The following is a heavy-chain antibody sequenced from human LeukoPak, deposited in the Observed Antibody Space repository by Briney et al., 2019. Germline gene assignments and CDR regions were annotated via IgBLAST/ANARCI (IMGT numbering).Heavy chain of an antibody. CDR2: IYHSGST. V-gene: IGHV4-4*02. Sequence: SETLSLTCAVSGGSISSSHWWSWVRQPPGTGLELVGEIYHSGSTNYNPSLKSRVTTSVDKSKNQFSLKLSSVTAADTAVYYCARGINYGGNALDYWGQGTLVTVSS. D-gene: IGHD4-23*01. CDR1: GGSISSSHW. J-gene: IGHJ4*02. CDR3: ARGINYGGNALDY.